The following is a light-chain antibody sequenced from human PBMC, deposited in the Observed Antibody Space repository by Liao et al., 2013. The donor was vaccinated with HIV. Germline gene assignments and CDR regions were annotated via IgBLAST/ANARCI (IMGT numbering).Light chain of an antibody. V-gene: IGLV3-21*01. J-gene: IGLJ3*02. CDR3: FAVADNNWM. CDR1: TIATKS. Sequence: SYELTQPPSVSVAPGKTARFTCAGNTIATKSVHWFQRKPGQAPVLVIYYDRDRPSGIPERFSGSSSGTTVTLTITGAQVEDEADYYCFAVADNNWMFGGGTKLTVL. CDR2: YDR.